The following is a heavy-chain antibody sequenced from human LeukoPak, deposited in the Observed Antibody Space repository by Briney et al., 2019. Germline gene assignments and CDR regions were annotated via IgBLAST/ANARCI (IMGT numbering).Heavy chain of an antibody. D-gene: IGHD1-26*01. Sequence: GGSLRLSCAASGFTFSSYEMKWVRQAPGKGREGVSYISSSGSNKSYKDSVKGRLTISRDNAKSSLYLQMNSLRDEDTAVYYCARDPYSGNYGDYYYYYMDVWGKGTTVTISS. CDR3: ARDPYSGNYGDYYYYYMDV. CDR2: ISSSGSNK. J-gene: IGHJ6*03. V-gene: IGHV3-48*03. CDR1: GFTFSSYE.